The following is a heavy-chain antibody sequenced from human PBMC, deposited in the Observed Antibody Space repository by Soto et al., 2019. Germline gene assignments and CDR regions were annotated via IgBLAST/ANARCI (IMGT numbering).Heavy chain of an antibody. D-gene: IGHD5-18*01. CDR2: ISYDGSNK. J-gene: IGHJ4*02. V-gene: IGHV3-30*03. CDR1: GFTFSSYG. CDR3: ARGDGHSYGTFFDY. Sequence: QVQLVESGGGVVQPGRSLRLSCAASGFTFSSYGMHWVRQAPGKGLEWVAVISYDGSNKYYADSVTGRFTISRDNSKNTVFLQMNSLRAEDTAVYYCARGDGHSYGTFFDYWGQGTLVTVSS.